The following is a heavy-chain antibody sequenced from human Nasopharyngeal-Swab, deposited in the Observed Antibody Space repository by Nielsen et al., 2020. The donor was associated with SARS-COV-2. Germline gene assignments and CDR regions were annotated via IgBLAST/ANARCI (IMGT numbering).Heavy chain of an antibody. CDR1: GLTFSSYG. CDR2: ISYDGSNK. Sequence: GESLKISCAASGLTFSSYGMHWVRQAPGKGLEWVAVISYDGSNKYYADSVKGRFTISRDNSKNTLYLQMNSLRAEDTAVYYCAKEGGNGWFGEFTFWGQGTLVTVSS. D-gene: IGHD3-10*01. V-gene: IGHV3-30*18. CDR3: AKEGGNGWFGEFTF. J-gene: IGHJ4*02.